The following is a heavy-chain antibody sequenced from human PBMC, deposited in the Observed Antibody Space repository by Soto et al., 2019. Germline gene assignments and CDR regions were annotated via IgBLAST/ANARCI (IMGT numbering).Heavy chain of an antibody. CDR2: IRSKANSYAT. V-gene: IGHV3-73*01. D-gene: IGHD2-15*01. Sequence: EVQLVESGGGLVQPGGSLKLSCAASGFTFSGSAMHWVRQASGKGLEWVGRIRSKANSYATAYAASVKGRFTISRDDSKNTAYLQMNSVKTEDTAVYYCTTYCSGGSCYSYYYYYYMDVWGKGTTVTVSS. CDR3: TTYCSGGSCYSYYYYYYMDV. J-gene: IGHJ6*03. CDR1: GFTFSGSA.